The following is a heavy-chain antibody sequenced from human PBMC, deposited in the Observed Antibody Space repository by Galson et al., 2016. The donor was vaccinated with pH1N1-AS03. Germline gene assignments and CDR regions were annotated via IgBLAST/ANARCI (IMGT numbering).Heavy chain of an antibody. CDR3: AAGRTNAFDF. CDR1: GGSISSSTW. V-gene: IGHV4-4*02. D-gene: IGHD1-14*01. J-gene: IGHJ3*01. Sequence: SETLSLTCVVSGGSISSSTWWSWVRQSPRKGLEWIGEIYHSGSTNYNPSLKSRVTMSVDKSKNQFSLKLNSVTAADTAVYYCAAGRTNAFDFWGQGTTVTVSS. CDR2: IYHSGST.